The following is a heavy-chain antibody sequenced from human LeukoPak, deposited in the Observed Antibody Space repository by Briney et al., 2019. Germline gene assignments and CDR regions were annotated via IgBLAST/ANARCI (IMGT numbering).Heavy chain of an antibody. V-gene: IGHV3-23*01. CDR3: AKHPGIAVAGTGY. J-gene: IGHJ4*02. CDR2: ISGSGGSS. D-gene: IGHD6-19*01. CDR1: GFTFSTYA. Sequence: GGSLRLSCAASGFTFSTYAMNWVRQAPGKGLEWVSAISGSGGSSFYADSVKGRFTISRDNSKNTLYLQMNSLRAEDTAVYYCAKHPGIAVAGTGYWGQGTLVTVSS.